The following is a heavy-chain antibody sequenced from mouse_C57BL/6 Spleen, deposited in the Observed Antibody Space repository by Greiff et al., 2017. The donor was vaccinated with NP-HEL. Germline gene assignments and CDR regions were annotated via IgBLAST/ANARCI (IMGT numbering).Heavy chain of an antibody. CDR3: ARRDDGYFAMDY. V-gene: IGHV1-61*01. CDR2: IYPSDSET. J-gene: IGHJ4*01. D-gene: IGHD2-3*01. CDR1: GYTFTSYW. Sequence: QVQLKQPGAELVRPGSSVKLSCKASGYTFTSYWMDWVKQRPGQGLEWIGNIYPSDSETHYNQKFKDKATLTVDKSSSTAYMQLSSLTSEDSAVYYCARRDDGYFAMDYWGQGTSVTVSS.